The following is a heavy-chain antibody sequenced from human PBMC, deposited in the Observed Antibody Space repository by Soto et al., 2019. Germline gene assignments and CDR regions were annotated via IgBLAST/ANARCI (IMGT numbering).Heavy chain of an antibody. D-gene: IGHD3-22*01. CDR3: ARGGLVYVFSIGY. J-gene: IGHJ4*02. CDR2: INAGNGNT. Sequence: ASVKVSCKASGYTFTNYVMHWVRQAPGQRLEWMGWINAGNGNTKYSQRLQGRVTITREPSASTAYMELSSLRSEDTAVYYCARGGLVYVFSIGYWGQGTLVTV. CDR1: GYTFTNYV. V-gene: IGHV1-3*01.